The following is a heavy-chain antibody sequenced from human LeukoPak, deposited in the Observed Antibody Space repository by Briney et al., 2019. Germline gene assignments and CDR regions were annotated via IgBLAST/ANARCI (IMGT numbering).Heavy chain of an antibody. CDR3: ARDGYCSSTSCYAYFDY. V-gene: IGHV1-18*01. CDR2: ISAYNGNT. D-gene: IGHD2-2*03. Sequence: ASVKVSCKASGYTFTSYGISWVRQAPGQGLEWMGWISAYNGNTNYAQKLQGRVTMTTDTSTSTAYMELRSLRSDDTAVYYCARDGYCSSTSCYAYFDYWGQGTLVTVSS. J-gene: IGHJ4*02. CDR1: GYTFTSYG.